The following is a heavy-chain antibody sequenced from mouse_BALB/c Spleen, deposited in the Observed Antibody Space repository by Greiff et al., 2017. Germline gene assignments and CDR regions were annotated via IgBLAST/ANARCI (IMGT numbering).Heavy chain of an antibody. J-gene: IGHJ4*01. CDR2: ISDGGSYT. V-gene: IGHV5-4*02. Sequence: DVLLVESGGGLVKPGGSLKLSCAASGFAFSDYYMYWVRQTPEKRLEWVATISDGGSYTYYPDSVKGRFTISRDNAKNNLYLQMSSLKSEDTAMYYCARRDYDGSYAMDYWGQGTSGTVSS. CDR1: GFAFSDYY. CDR3: ARRDYDGSYAMDY. D-gene: IGHD1-2*01.